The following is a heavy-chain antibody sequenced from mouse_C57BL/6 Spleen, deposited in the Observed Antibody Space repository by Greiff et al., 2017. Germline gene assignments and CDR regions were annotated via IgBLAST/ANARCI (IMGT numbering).Heavy chain of an antibody. CDR1: GYTFTSYG. J-gene: IGHJ1*03. D-gene: IGHD1-2*01. Sequence: QVQLQQSGAELARPGASVKLSCKASGYTFTSYGISWVKQRTGPGLEWIGEIYPGSGNTYYNEKFKGKATLTADKSSSTAYMELRSLTSEDSAVYICARDYGGYFDVWGTGTTVTVSS. CDR2: IYPGSGNT. V-gene: IGHV1-81*01. CDR3: ARDYGGYFDV.